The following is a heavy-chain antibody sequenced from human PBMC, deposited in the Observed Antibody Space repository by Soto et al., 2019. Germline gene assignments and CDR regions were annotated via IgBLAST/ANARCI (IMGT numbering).Heavy chain of an antibody. Sequence: QVQLQESGPGLVKPSETLSLTCTVSGGSISSYYWSWIRQPPGKELEWIGYIYYSRKTYSNPSLKSLLSISVDTSKNQYALNLSSVTSPDTARYYYARVRVPSTSSDWGQGTLVTVSS. CDR1: GGSISSYY. V-gene: IGHV4-59*01. J-gene: IGHJ4*02. CDR2: IYYSRKT. CDR3: ARVRVPSTSSD. D-gene: IGHD6-6*01.